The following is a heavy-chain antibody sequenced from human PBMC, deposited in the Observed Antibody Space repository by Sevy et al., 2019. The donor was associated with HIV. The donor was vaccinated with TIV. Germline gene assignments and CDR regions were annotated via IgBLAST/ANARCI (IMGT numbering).Heavy chain of an antibody. CDR3: TTPQRPSGYSSSGDAFDV. CDR1: GVTFSGYA. D-gene: IGHD6-13*01. CDR2: IVPSFDLS. Sequence: ASVKVSCKASGVTFSGYAINWVRQTPGQGLEWMGWIVPSFDLSKYAQKFQGRVTFTADESTDTACMKLSRLRSDDTAVYYCTTPQRPSGYSSSGDAFDVWGQGTMVTVSS. J-gene: IGHJ3*01. V-gene: IGHV1-69*13.